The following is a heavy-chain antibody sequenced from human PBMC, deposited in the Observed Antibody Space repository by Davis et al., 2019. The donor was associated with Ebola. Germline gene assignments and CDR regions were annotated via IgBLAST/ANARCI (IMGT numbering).Heavy chain of an antibody. V-gene: IGHV3-53*04. CDR1: GFTFSDYY. CDR2: IYSGGST. D-gene: IGHD2-15*01. J-gene: IGHJ6*02. Sequence: GGSLRLSCAASGFTFSDYYMSWIRQAPGKGLEWVSVIYSGGSTYYADSVKGRFTISRHDSKNTLYLQINSLRAEDTAVYYCAKGCSGGSCYPPFHYGMDVWGQGTTVTVSS. CDR3: AKGCSGGSCYPPFHYGMDV.